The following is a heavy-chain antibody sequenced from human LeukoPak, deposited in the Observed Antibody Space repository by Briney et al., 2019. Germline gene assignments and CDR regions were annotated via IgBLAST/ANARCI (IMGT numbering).Heavy chain of an antibody. CDR2: IYYSGST. D-gene: IGHD4-23*01. V-gene: IGHV4-39*01. J-gene: IGHJ5*02. CDR3: AIHVGYGGNWFYP. CDR1: GGSISSSSYY. Sequence: PSETLSLTCTVSGGSISSSSYYWGWIRQPPGKGLEWIGSIYYSGSTYYNPSLKSRVTISVATSKNQFSLKLSSVTAADTAVYCCAIHVGYGGNWFYPWGQGTLVNVSS.